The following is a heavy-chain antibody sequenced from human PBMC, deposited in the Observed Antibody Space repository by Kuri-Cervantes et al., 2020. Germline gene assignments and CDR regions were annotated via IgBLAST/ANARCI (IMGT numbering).Heavy chain of an antibody. CDR3: ARAKERWLVRLFDY. D-gene: IGHD6-19*01. Sequence: ASVKVSCKASGYTFTGYYMHWVRHAPGQGLEWMGWINPNSGGTNYAQKFQGRVTMTRDTSISTAYMELSRLRSDDTAVYYCARAKERWLVRLFDYWGQGTLVTVSS. CDR1: GYTFTGYY. J-gene: IGHJ4*02. CDR2: INPNSGGT. V-gene: IGHV1-2*02.